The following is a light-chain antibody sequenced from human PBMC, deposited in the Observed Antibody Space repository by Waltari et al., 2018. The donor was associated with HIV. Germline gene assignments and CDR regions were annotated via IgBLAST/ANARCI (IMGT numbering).Light chain of an antibody. Sequence: QSALTQPASQSGSPGQSLTITCSGTGSYIGLYDLVSWYRQEPGKAPRLLIYGVSNRPSEISRRFSGSKARTTASLTISALQADDEGDYYCSAYTMSGSLVFGGGTKLTVL. V-gene: IGLV2-14*01. J-gene: IGLJ2*01. CDR1: GSYIGLYDL. CDR3: SAYTMSGSLV. CDR2: GVS.